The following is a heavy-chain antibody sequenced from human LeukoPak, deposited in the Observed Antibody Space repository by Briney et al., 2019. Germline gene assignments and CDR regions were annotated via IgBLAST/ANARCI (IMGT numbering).Heavy chain of an antibody. V-gene: IGHV1-2*02. CDR1: GYTFTGYY. CDR3: ARDWEGLGEYWYFDL. D-gene: IGHD1-26*01. J-gene: IGHJ2*01. CDR2: INPNSGGT. Sequence: GASVKVSCKASGYTFTGYYMHWVRQAPGQGLEWMGWINPNSGGTNYAQKFQGRVTVTRDTSISTAYMELSRLRSDATAVYYCARDWEGLGEYWYFDLWGRGTLVTVSS.